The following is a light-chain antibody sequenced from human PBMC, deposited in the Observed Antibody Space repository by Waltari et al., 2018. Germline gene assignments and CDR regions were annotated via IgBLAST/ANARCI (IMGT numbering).Light chain of an antibody. CDR3: CSYAGHSTYV. J-gene: IGLJ1*01. V-gene: IGLV2-23*02. CDR1: SSDVGNYNL. CDR2: EVS. Sequence: QSALTQPASVSGSPGQSITISCTGTSSDVGNYNLVSWSQQHPGKAPNLLIYEVSQRPSGVSHRFSVSKSGNTASLTISGLQPEDETDYYCCSYAGHSTYVFGTGTKVTVL.